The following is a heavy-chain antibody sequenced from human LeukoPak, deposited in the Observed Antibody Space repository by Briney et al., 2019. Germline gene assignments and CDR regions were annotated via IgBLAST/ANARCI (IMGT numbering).Heavy chain of an antibody. V-gene: IGHV3-66*02. Sequence: GGSLRLSCAASGFTVSSNYMSWVRQAPGKGLEWVSVIYSGGSTYYADSVKGRFTISRDNSKNTLYLQVNSLRAEDTAVYYCARHSSSSEFDYWGQGTLVTVSS. CDR3: ARHSSSSEFDY. J-gene: IGHJ4*02. CDR2: IYSGGST. D-gene: IGHD6-6*01. CDR1: GFTVSSNY.